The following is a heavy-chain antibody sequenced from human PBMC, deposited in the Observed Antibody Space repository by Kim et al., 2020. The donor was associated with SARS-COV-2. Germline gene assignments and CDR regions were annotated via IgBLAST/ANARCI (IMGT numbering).Heavy chain of an antibody. V-gene: IGHV1-2*02. CDR2: INPNSGGT. CDR1: GYTFTGYY. CDR3: ARAGSSSWYPYYDYGMDV. J-gene: IGHJ6*02. D-gene: IGHD6-13*01. Sequence: ASVKVSCKASGYTFTGYYMHWVRQAPGQGLEWMGWINPNSGGTNYAQKFQGRVTMTRDTSISTAYMELSRLRSDDTAVYYCARAGSSSWYPYYDYGMDVWGRGTTVTVSS.